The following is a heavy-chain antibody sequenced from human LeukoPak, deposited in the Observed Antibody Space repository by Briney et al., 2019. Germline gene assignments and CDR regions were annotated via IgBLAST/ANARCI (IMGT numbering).Heavy chain of an antibody. V-gene: IGHV3-30*18. Sequence: GGSLRLSCAASGFTFSSYGMHWVRQAPGKGLEWVAVISYDGSNKYYADSVKGRFTISRDNSKNTLYLQMNSLRAEDTAVYYCAKERYYYGSGSAPLDHWGQGTLVTVSS. CDR3: AKERYYYGSGSAPLDH. J-gene: IGHJ4*02. CDR2: ISYDGSNK. D-gene: IGHD3-10*01. CDR1: GFTFSSYG.